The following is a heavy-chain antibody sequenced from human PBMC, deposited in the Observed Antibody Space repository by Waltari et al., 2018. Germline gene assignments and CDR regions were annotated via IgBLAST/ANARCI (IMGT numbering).Heavy chain of an antibody. Sequence: QVQLVQSGSEMKKPGASVKVSCKASGYTFINYGVNWVRQAPGQGLEWMGWINTNTGKPTYAQCFTGRFVCSSDTSVNTAYLQISNLKTEDTAVYYCARGDIVIVPAADNWFDPWGQGTLVTVSS. CDR2: INTNTGKP. V-gene: IGHV7-4-1*02. J-gene: IGHJ5*02. CDR3: ARGDIVIVPAADNWFDP. CDR1: GYTFINYG. D-gene: IGHD2-15*01.